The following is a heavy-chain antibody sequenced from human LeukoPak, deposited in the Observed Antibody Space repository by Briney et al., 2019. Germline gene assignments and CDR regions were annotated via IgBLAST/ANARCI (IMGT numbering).Heavy chain of an antibody. CDR1: GYTFTSYY. CDR3: ARDFSPDDAFDI. CDR2: MNPNSGNT. Sequence: EASVKVSCKASGYTFTSYYMHWVRQATGQGLEWMGWMNPNSGNTGYAQKFQGRVTITRNTSISTAYMELSSLRSEDTAVYYCARDFSPDDAFDIWGQGTMVTVSS. J-gene: IGHJ3*02. V-gene: IGHV1-8*03. D-gene: IGHD1-14*01.